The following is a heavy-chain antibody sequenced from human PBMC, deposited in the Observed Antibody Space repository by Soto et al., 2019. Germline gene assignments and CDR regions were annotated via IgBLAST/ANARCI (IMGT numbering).Heavy chain of an antibody. V-gene: IGHV3-53*01. D-gene: IGHD1-26*01. Sequence: GGSLRLSCAASGVIVSHKYMSWVRQAPGKGLERVSAIYSDGRTYYADSVKGRFSISGDISKNTVYLQMNSLGSEDTAIYYCARDCCSGNHYAHWGQGTLVTVPS. CDR3: ARDCCSGNHYAH. J-gene: IGHJ4*02. CDR2: IYSDGRT. CDR1: GVIVSHKY.